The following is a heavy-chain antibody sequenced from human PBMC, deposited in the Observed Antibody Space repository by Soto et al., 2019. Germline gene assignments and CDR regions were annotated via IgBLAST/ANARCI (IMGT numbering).Heavy chain of an antibody. V-gene: IGHV4-31*03. D-gene: IGHD6-13*01. CDR3: AISQQLTTIDY. CDR1: GGSISSGGYY. Sequence: SETLSLTCTVSGGSISSGGYYWSWIRQHPGKGLEWIGYIYYSGSTYYNPSLKSRVTISVDTSKNQFSLKLSSVTAADTAVYYCAISQQLTTIDYWGQGTLVTVSS. J-gene: IGHJ4*02. CDR2: IYYSGST.